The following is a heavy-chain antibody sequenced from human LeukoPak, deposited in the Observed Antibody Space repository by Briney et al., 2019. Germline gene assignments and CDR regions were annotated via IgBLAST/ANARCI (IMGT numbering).Heavy chain of an antibody. CDR3: ARDLAYSRLDY. CDR1: GFTFSSYG. CDR2: ISYDGSNK. J-gene: IGHJ4*02. Sequence: GGSLRLSCAASGFTFSSYGMHWVRQAPGKGLEWVAVISYDGSNKYYADSVKGRFTISRDNSKNTLYLQMNSLRVEDTAFYYCARDLAYSRLDYWGQGMLVTVSS. D-gene: IGHD5-18*01. V-gene: IGHV3-30*03.